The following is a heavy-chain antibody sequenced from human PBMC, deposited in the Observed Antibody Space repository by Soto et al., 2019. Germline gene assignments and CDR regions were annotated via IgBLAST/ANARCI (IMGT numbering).Heavy chain of an antibody. Sequence: GGSLRLSCAASGFDLSRYSMNWVRQAPGKGLEWVSSISSSSSYIYYADSVKGRFTISRDNAKNSLYLQMNSLRAEDTAVYYCARDRDSIVVVPAAIYYWGQGTTVTVSS. J-gene: IGHJ6*02. CDR1: GFDLSRYS. V-gene: IGHV3-21*01. D-gene: IGHD2-2*01. CDR2: ISSSSSYI. CDR3: ARDRDSIVVVPAAIYY.